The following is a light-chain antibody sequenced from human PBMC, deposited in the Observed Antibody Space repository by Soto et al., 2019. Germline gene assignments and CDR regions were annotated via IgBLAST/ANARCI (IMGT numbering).Light chain of an antibody. CDR2: DAY. V-gene: IGKV3-11*01. CDR3: QQRHMWPIT. CDR1: PSFRGL. Sequence: EVVLTQSPVTLSLSPGERATLSCRASPSFRGLLAWCQQKPGQAPRLLIYDAYNRATGIPPRFSGSASGTDFTLTISSLEPEDSAVYYCQQRHMWPITFGQGTRLEIK. J-gene: IGKJ5*01.